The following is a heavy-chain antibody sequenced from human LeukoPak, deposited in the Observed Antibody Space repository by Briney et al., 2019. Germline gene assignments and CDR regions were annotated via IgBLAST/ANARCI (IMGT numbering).Heavy chain of an antibody. Sequence: RSGGSLRLSGAASGLTVSRNYMTWVRQAPGKGLEWFSIIYSGGTTYYEDSVKGRFTISRDISKNTVYLQMNSLRVEDTAVYYCAREGSGYADAFDIWGQGTMVTVSS. D-gene: IGHD5-12*01. J-gene: IGHJ3*02. CDR2: IYSGGTT. CDR3: AREGSGYADAFDI. CDR1: GLTVSRNY. V-gene: IGHV3-53*01.